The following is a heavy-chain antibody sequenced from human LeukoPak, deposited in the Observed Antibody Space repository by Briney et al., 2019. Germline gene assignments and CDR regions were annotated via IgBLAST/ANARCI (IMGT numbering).Heavy chain of an antibody. D-gene: IGHD3-22*01. CDR3: ARDPAYYYDSSGYYLTPHSDY. V-gene: IGHV3-21*01. CDR1: GFTFSSYS. Sequence: GGSLRLSCAASGFTFSSYSMNWVRQAPGKGLEWVSSISSSSSYIYYADSVKGRFTISRDNAKNSLYLQMNSLRAEDTAVYYCARDPAYYYDSSGYYLTPHSDYWGQGTLVTVSS. J-gene: IGHJ4*02. CDR2: ISSSSSYI.